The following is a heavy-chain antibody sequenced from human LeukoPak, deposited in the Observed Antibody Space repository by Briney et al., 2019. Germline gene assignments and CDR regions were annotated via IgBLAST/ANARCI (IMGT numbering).Heavy chain of an antibody. J-gene: IGHJ4*02. CDR1: GYSFTSGHY. CDR3: ARYCTSTTCILRGFDY. D-gene: IGHD2-2*01. Sequence: PSETLSLTCSVSGYSFTSGHYWGWIRPPPGKGLEWIANIYHTGSAHYNPSLKSRVTISVDTSKNHFSLKLSSVTAADTAVYYCARYCTSTTCILRGFDYWGQGTLVTVSS. CDR2: IYHTGSA. V-gene: IGHV4-38-2*01.